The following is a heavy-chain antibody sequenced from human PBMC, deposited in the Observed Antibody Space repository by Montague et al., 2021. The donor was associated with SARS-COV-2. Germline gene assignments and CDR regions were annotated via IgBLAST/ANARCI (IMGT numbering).Heavy chain of an antibody. CDR2: ISSSGSII. J-gene: IGHJ4*02. Sequence: SLILSCAASGFTFSSYEMNWVRQAPVKGLEWVSYISSSGSIIYYXDSVKGRFTISRDNAKNSLYLQMNSLRAEDTAVYYCARGNFDWLLLPDGYFDHWGQGTLVTVSS. CDR1: GFTFSSYE. V-gene: IGHV3-48*03. CDR3: ARGNFDWLLLPDGYFDH. D-gene: IGHD3-9*01.